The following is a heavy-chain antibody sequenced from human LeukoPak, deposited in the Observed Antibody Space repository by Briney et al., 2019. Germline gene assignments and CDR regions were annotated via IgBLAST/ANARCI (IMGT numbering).Heavy chain of an antibody. CDR3: AKDLTYESSGSVIDN. J-gene: IGHJ4*02. V-gene: IGHV3-43*01. D-gene: IGHD3-22*01. CDR1: GFIFEDYT. CDR2: VNWHGTT. Sequence: TGGSLRLSCAASGFIFEDYTMHWVRQVPGKTLEWVSLVNWHGTTYYADSLEGRFTISRDNSKNSLYLQMDSLRIEDTAFYYCAKDLTYESSGSVIDNWGLGTLVTVSP.